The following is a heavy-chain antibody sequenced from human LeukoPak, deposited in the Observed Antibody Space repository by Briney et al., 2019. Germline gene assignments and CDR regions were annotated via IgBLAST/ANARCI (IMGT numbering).Heavy chain of an antibody. D-gene: IGHD4-17*01. V-gene: IGHV4-4*07. Sequence: SETLSLTCTVSGGSISSYYWSWLRQPAGKGLEWIGRIYTSGSTNYNPSLKSRVTMSVDTSKNQFSLKLSSVTAADTAVYYCARDMAPRVTTVTTTGDYYYYYMDVWGKGTTVTVSS. J-gene: IGHJ6*03. CDR1: GGSISSYY. CDR3: ARDMAPRVTTVTTTGDYYYYYMDV. CDR2: IYTSGST.